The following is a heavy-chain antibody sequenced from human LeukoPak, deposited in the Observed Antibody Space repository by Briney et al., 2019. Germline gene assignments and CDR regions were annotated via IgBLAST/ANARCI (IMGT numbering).Heavy chain of an antibody. V-gene: IGHV3-21*04. D-gene: IGHD2-21*01. CDR2: ISSSSSYI. Sequence: GGSLRLSCAASGFTFSSYSMNWVRQAPGKGLEWVSFISSSSSYIYYADSVKGRFTISRDNAKNSLYLEMNSLRAEDTAVYYCAKGPPLWPYYYMDVWGKGTTVTVSS. CDR3: AKGPPLWPYYYMDV. CDR1: GFTFSSYS. J-gene: IGHJ6*03.